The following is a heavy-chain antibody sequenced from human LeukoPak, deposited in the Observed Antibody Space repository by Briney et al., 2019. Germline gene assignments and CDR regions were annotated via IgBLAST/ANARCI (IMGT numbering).Heavy chain of an antibody. D-gene: IGHD5-24*01. CDR2: ISYDGSNK. V-gene: IGHV3-30-3*01. CDR3: ARGKEMATIGY. CDR1: GFTFSSYA. J-gene: IGHJ4*02. Sequence: GGSLRLSCAASGFTFSSYAMHWVRQAPGKGLEWVAVISYDGSNKYYADSVKGRFTISRDNSKNTLYLQMNSLRAEDTAVYYCARGKEMATIGYWGQGTLVTVSS.